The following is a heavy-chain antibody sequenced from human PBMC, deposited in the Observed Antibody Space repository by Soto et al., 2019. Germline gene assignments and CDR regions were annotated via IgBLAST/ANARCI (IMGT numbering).Heavy chain of an antibody. CDR3: ARDPNRPSYYDFWSGYYSSWFDP. J-gene: IGHJ5*02. CDR2: ISAYNGNK. Sequence: ASVKVSCKASGYTFTSYGISWVRQAPGQGLEWMGWISAYNGNKNYAQKLQGRVTMTTDTSTSTAYMELRSLRSDDTAVYYCARDPNRPSYYDFWSGYYSSWFDPWGQGTLVTVSS. V-gene: IGHV1-18*01. D-gene: IGHD3-3*01. CDR1: GYTFTSYG.